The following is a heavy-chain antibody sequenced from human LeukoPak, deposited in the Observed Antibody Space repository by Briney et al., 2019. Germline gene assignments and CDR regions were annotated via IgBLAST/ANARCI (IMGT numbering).Heavy chain of an antibody. J-gene: IGHJ4*02. CDR3: ARLYGIDY. Sequence: GRSLRLSCAASGFTFSSYAMHWVRQAPGKGLEWVAVISYDGSNKYYADSVKGRFTIPRDNSKNTLYLQMNSLRAEDTAVYYCARLYGIDYWGQGTLVTVSS. D-gene: IGHD3-16*01. CDR2: ISYDGSNK. V-gene: IGHV3-30-3*01. CDR1: GFTFSSYA.